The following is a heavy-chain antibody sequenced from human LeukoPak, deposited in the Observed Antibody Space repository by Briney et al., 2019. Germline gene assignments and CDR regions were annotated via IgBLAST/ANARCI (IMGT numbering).Heavy chain of an antibody. CDR1: GVSISRSNYD. V-gene: IGHV4-39*07. J-gene: IGHJ4*02. Sequence: SETLSLTCTVSGVSISRSNYDWGWIRQPPGKGLEWIGGIYHSGSTYYNPSLKSRFTISVDTSKNQFSLKLSSVTAADTAVYYCARDDGDDKGYYFDYWGQGTLVTVSS. D-gene: IGHD4-17*01. CDR3: ARDDGDDKGYYFDY. CDR2: IYHSGST.